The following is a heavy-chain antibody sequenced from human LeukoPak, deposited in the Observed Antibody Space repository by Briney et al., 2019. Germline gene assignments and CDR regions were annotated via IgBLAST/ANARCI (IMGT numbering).Heavy chain of an antibody. CDR1: GFTFSSYA. CDR3: AKDLGIAVAGTGDYYYGMDV. Sequence: GRSLRLSCAASGFTFSSYAMHWVRQAPGKGLEWVAVISYDGSNKYYADSVKGRFTISRDNSKNTLYLQMNSLRAEDTAVYYCAKDLGIAVAGTGDYYYGMDVWGQGTTVTVSS. J-gene: IGHJ6*02. D-gene: IGHD6-19*01. V-gene: IGHV3-30*04. CDR2: ISYDGSNK.